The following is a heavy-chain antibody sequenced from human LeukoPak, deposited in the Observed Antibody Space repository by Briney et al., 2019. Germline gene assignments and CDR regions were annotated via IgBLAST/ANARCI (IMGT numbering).Heavy chain of an antibody. D-gene: IGHD6-19*01. Sequence: SETLSLTCTVSGGSISSYYWSWIRQPPRKGLEWIGYVIYTGSTNYNPSLKSRVTISIDTSKNQFSLNLSSVTAADTAVYYCASTGEMYSSGWYFDFWGQGTLVIVSS. CDR1: GGSISSYY. V-gene: IGHV4-59*01. CDR2: VIYTGST. CDR3: ASTGEMYSSGWYFDF. J-gene: IGHJ4*02.